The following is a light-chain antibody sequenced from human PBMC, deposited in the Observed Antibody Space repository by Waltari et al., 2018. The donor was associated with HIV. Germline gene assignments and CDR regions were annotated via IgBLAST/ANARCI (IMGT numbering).Light chain of an antibody. CDR3: QQYGSSIT. J-gene: IGKJ5*01. CDR1: QSVGSSN. Sequence: EIVLTQSPGTLSLSPGERATLSCRASQSVGSSNLAWYQQKPGRAPRLRIYGAASRATGIPDRVSGSGSGTDFTLTISRLEPEDFAVYYCQQYGSSITFGQGTRLEIK. CDR2: GAA. V-gene: IGKV3-20*01.